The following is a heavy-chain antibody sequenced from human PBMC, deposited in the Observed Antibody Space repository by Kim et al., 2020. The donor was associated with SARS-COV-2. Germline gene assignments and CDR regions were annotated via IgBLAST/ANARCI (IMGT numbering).Heavy chain of an antibody. D-gene: IGHD2-15*01. J-gene: IGHJ5*02. Sequence: SETLSLTCTVSGGSISSYYWSWIRQPPGKGLEWIGYIYYSGSTNYNPSLKSRVTISVDTSKNQFSLKLSSVTAADTAVYYCARDVLYCSGGSCYSDWFDPWGHGTLVTVSS. CDR3: ARDVLYCSGGSCYSDWFDP. CDR2: IYYSGST. CDR1: GGSISSYY. V-gene: IGHV4-59*13.